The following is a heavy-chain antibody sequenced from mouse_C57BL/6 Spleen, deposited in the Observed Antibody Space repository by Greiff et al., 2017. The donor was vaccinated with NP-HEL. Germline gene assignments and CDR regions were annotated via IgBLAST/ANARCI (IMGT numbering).Heavy chain of an antibody. Sequence: EVKVEESGGGLVQPGGSMKLSCAASGFTFSDAWMDWVRQSPEKGLEWVAEIRNKANNHATYYAESVKGRFTISRDDSTSSVYQQRNSLRAEDTGIYYCTRRGSDYAMDYWGQGTSVTVSS. CDR1: GFTFSDAW. CDR3: TRRGSDYAMDY. CDR2: IRNKANNHAT. D-gene: IGHD1-1*01. J-gene: IGHJ4*01. V-gene: IGHV6-6*01.